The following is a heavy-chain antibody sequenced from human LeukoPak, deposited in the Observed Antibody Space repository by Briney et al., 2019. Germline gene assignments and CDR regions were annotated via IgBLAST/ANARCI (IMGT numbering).Heavy chain of an antibody. D-gene: IGHD3-10*01. CDR1: GFTVSSNY. V-gene: IGHV3-53*01. Sequence: GGSLRLSCAASGFTVSSNYMSWVRQAPGKGLEWVSVIYSGGSTYYADSVKGRFTISRDNSKNTLYLQMNSLRAEDTAVYYCARHQGSGTYPLDYWGQGTLVTVSS. J-gene: IGHJ4*02. CDR3: ARHQGSGTYPLDY. CDR2: IYSGGST.